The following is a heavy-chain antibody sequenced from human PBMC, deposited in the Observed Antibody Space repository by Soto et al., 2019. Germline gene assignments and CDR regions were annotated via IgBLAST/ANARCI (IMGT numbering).Heavy chain of an antibody. Sequence: QVQLVQSGAEVKKPGASVKVSCKASGYTFTSYGISWVRQASGQGHEWMGWISAYNGNTKYAQKLQGRVTMTTDTSTCTAYMELRSLRSDDTAVYYWARDEAYKWNDGGGFYPWGQGTRVTVSS. CDR2: ISAYNGNT. CDR3: ARDEAYKWNDGGGFYP. CDR1: GYTFTSYG. D-gene: IGHD1-1*01. J-gene: IGHJ5*02. V-gene: IGHV1-18*01.